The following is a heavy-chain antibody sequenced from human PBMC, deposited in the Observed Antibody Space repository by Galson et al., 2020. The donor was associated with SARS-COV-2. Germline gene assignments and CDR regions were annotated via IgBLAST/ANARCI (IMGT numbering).Heavy chain of an antibody. V-gene: IGHV1-24*01. CDR1: GYTLTELY. J-gene: IGHJ4*02. CDR3: ARSPLTGFYYFDK. Sequence: KVSCKVSGYTLTELYMHWVRQAPGKGLGWMGGFDPEDGETIYAQKFQGRVTMTEDTSTDTAYMELSSLRSEDTAVYFCARSPLTGFYYFDKWGQGTLVTVSS. CDR2: FDPEDGET. D-gene: IGHD6-19*01.